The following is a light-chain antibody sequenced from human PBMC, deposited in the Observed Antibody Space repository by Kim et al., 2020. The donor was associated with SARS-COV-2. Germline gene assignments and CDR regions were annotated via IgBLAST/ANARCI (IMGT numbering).Light chain of an antibody. J-gene: IGLJ3*02. CDR3: NSRDSSGNHWV. CDR2: GKN. CDR1: SLRSYY. V-gene: IGLV3-19*01. Sequence: SSELTQDPAVSVALGQTVRITCQGDSLRSYYASWYQQKPGQAPVLVIYGKNNRPSGIPDRFSGSNSGNTASLTITGAQAEDEADYYCNSRDSSGNHWVFG.